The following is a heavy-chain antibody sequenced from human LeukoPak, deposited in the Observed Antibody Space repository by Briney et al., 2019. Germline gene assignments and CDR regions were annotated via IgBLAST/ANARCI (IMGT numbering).Heavy chain of an antibody. CDR2: IRYDGSNK. V-gene: IGHV3-30*02. D-gene: IGHD3-3*01. CDR1: GFTVSSKY. CDR3: AKDNPIRFLEWLLCLDY. Sequence: PGGSLRLSCAASGFTVSSKYMHWVRQAPGKGLEWVAFIRYDGSNKYYADSVKGRFTISRDNSKNTLYLQMNSLRAEDTAVYYCAKDNPIRFLEWLLCLDYWGQGTLVTVSS. J-gene: IGHJ4*02.